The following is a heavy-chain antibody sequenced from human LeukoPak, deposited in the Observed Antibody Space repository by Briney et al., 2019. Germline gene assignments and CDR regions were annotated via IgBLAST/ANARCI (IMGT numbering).Heavy chain of an antibody. CDR3: VKGNDNSYHYYFDC. V-gene: IGHV3-23*01. Sequence: GGSLRLSCAASGFTFSSCAMSWVRQAPGKGLEWVSGLSGSGGSTYYADSVKGRFTISRDNSKNTLYLRMDSLRDEDTAVYYCVKGNDNSYHYYFDCWGQGTLVTVSS. CDR1: GFTFSSCA. CDR2: LSGSGGST. D-gene: IGHD3-9*01. J-gene: IGHJ4*02.